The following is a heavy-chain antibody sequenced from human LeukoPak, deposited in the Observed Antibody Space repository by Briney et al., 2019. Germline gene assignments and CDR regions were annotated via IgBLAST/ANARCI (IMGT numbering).Heavy chain of an antibody. Sequence: PSETLSLTCTVSAGSISGFHWSWIRQPPGKELEWIGYIYYNGSTNYNPSLKSRVTISVDTSKNQFSLKLNSVTAADTAVYYCAGPGYSSGWTPDYWGQGTLVTVSS. CDR3: AGPGYSSGWTPDY. CDR1: AGSISGFH. J-gene: IGHJ4*02. V-gene: IGHV4-59*08. CDR2: IYYNGST. D-gene: IGHD6-19*01.